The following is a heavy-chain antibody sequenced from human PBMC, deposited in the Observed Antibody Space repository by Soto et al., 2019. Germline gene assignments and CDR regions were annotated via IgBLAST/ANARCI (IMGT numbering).Heavy chain of an antibody. D-gene: IGHD6-19*01. CDR1: GDSVSSNTAA. CDR3: ARGVAGSGFDL. Sequence: SQTLSLTCAISGDSVSSNTAAWNWIRSSPSRGLEWLGRTYYRSNWRHDYAVSVKSRITVNPDTSKNHFSLQLTSVTPDDTAVYYCARGVAGSGFDLWGQGTLVTVSS. J-gene: IGHJ4*02. CDR2: TYYRSNWRH. V-gene: IGHV6-1*01.